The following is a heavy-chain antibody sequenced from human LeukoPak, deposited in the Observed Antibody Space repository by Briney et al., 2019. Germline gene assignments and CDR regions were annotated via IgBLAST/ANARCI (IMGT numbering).Heavy chain of an antibody. D-gene: IGHD6-19*01. V-gene: IGHV4-39*01. CDR3: ARRGTSYSSGWYGAFDI. J-gene: IGHJ3*02. Sequence: SETLSRTCTVSGGSISSSSYYWGWIRQPPGKGLEWIGRIYYSGSTYYNPSLKSRVTISVDTSKNQFSLKLSSVTAADTAVYYCARRGTSYSSGWYGAFDIWGQGTMVTVSS. CDR1: GGSISSSSYY. CDR2: IYYSGST.